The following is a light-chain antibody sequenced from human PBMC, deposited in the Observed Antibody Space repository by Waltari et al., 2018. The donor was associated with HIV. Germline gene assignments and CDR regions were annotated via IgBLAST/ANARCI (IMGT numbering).Light chain of an antibody. Sequence: QSALTQPASVSGFPGPSITIPRTGTSRDVGCYNLVSWYQQHPGKAPKLMIYEGSKRPSGVSNRFSGSKSGNTASLTISGLQAEDEADYYCCSCAGSSTSVVFGGGTKLTVL. V-gene: IGLV2-23*01. CDR2: EGS. CDR3: CSCAGSSTSVV. CDR1: SRDVGCYNL. J-gene: IGLJ2*01.